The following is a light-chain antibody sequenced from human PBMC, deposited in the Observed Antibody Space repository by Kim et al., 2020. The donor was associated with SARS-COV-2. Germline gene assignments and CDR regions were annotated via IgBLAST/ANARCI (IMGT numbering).Light chain of an antibody. V-gene: IGLV2-14*03. Sequence: LTQPASVSGSPGQSITISCTGTSSDVGGYNYVSWYQQHPGKAPKLMIYDVSNRPSGVSNRFSGSKSGNTASLTISGLQAEDEADYYCSSYTSSSWV. J-gene: IGLJ3*02. CDR3: SSYTSSSWV. CDR2: DVS. CDR1: SSDVGGYNY.